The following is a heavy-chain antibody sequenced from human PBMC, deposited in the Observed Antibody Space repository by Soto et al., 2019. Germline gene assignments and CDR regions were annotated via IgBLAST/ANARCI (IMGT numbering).Heavy chain of an antibody. D-gene: IGHD3-9*01. Sequence: EVQLLESGGGLVQPGGSLRLSCAASEFTLSSYGMSWVRQAPGMGPEWVSTIRGTGGTYYADSVKGRFTISRDNSKNTLYLQMTRRRAEDTAVYYCAKDVNNDVLAGYYYYWGQGTLVTVSS. CDR1: EFTLSSYG. V-gene: IGHV3-23*01. CDR2: IRGTGGT. CDR3: AKDVNNDVLAGYYYY. J-gene: IGHJ4*02.